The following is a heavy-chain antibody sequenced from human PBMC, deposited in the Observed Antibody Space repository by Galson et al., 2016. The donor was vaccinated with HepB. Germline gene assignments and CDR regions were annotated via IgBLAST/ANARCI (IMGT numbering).Heavy chain of an antibody. CDR1: GFTVSHNY. CDR3: ATRRADISRG. J-gene: IGHJ4*02. D-gene: IGHD5-12*01. Sequence: SLRLSCAASGFTVSHNYMSWVRQAPGKGLEWVSLIYSGGSTSYADSVKGRFTISGDNSKNTLYLQMNNLRAEDTAVDYCATRRADISRGWGQGTLVTVSS. V-gene: IGHV3-66*01. CDR2: IYSGGST.